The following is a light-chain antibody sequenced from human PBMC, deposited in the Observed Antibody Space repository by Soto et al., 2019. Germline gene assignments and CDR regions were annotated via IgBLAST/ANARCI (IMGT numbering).Light chain of an antibody. Sequence: AIRMTQSPSSLSASTGDRGTITCRASQGISSYLAWYQQKPGQAPKLLIYAASTLQSGVPSRFSDSGSGTDFTLTIRCLQSEDFATYYCQQYNSYPFTFGPGTKVDIK. V-gene: IGKV1-8*01. CDR3: QQYNSYPFT. CDR1: QGISSY. J-gene: IGKJ3*01. CDR2: AAS.